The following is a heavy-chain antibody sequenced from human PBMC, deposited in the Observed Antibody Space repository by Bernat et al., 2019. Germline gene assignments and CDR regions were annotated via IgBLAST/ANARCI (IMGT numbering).Heavy chain of an antibody. J-gene: IGHJ6*02. D-gene: IGHD3-22*01. V-gene: IGHV1-69*06. CDR3: ASDHYYDSSGYCWYGMDV. CDR2: IIPIFGTA. CDR1: GGTFSSYA. Sequence: QVQLVQSGAEVKKPGSSVKVSCKASGGTFSSYAISWVRQAPGQGLEWMGGIIPIFGTANYAQKFQGRVTITADKSTSTAYMELSSLRSEDTAVYYCASDHYYDSSGYCWYGMDVWGQGTTVTVSS.